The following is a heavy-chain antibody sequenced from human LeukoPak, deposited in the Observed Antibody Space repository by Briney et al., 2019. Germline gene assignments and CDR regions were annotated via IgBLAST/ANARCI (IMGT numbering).Heavy chain of an antibody. Sequence: GGSLRLSCAASGFSLSDYWMNWVRQVPGKGPVWVSHISPDGRNIAYADSVKGRFTISRDSAKNTLYLQMNSLRVEDTAIYYCVRDGRGRTPYNCWGQGTLVTVSS. CDR3: VRDGRGRTPYNC. CDR2: ISPDGRNI. D-gene: IGHD2-15*01. CDR1: GFSLSDYW. J-gene: IGHJ4*02. V-gene: IGHV3-74*01.